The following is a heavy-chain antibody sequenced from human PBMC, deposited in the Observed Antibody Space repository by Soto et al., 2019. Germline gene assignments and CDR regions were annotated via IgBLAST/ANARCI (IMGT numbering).Heavy chain of an antibody. Sequence: QLQLQESGPGLVRPSETLSLTCTVSGGSITSSTYYWGWIRQPPGKGLEWIAILYYTGATYYNRSLKSRVTISVDTSKNQFTLKLSSVTAADAAVYYCARLYSGRYFFDWFDPWGQGTLVTVSS. V-gene: IGHV4-39*01. J-gene: IGHJ5*02. D-gene: IGHD1-26*01. CDR2: LYYTGAT. CDR3: ARLYSGRYFFDWFDP. CDR1: GGSITSSTYY.